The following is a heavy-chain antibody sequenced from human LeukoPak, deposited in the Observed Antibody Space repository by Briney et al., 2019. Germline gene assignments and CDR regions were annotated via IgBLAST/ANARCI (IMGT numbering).Heavy chain of an antibody. CDR1: GGSISSGSYY. Sequence: SETLSLTCTVSGGSISSGSYYWSWIRQPAGKGLEWIGRIYTSGSTYYNPSLKSRVTISVDTSKNQFSLKLSSVTAADTAVYYCASHAAGKYFDYWGQGTLVTVSS. D-gene: IGHD4-23*01. J-gene: IGHJ4*02. V-gene: IGHV4-61*02. CDR3: ASHAAGKYFDY. CDR2: IYTSGST.